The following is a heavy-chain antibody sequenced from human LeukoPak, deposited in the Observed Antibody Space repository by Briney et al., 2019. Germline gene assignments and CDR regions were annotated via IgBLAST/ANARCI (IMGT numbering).Heavy chain of an antibody. CDR2: ISGSGGST. Sequence: GGSLRLSCAASGFTFSSYGMSWVRQAPGKGLEWVSGISGSGGSTYYADSVKGRFTISRDNAKNSLYLQMNSLRAEDTAVYYCARDRGNTAMVEYYFDYWGQGTLVTVSS. D-gene: IGHD5-18*01. V-gene: IGHV3-23*01. CDR1: GFTFSSYG. CDR3: ARDRGNTAMVEYYFDY. J-gene: IGHJ4*02.